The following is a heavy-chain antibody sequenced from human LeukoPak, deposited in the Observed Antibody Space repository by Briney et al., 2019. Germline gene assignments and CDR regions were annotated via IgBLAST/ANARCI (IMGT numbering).Heavy chain of an antibody. CDR2: VSREGIST. V-gene: IGHV3-74*01. CDR1: VVTFSITW. D-gene: IGHD5-12*01. CDR3: ARDVSVQSGYASKKQTYYYGMDG. J-gene: IGHJ6*02. Sequence: PGGCLRLSRAASVVTFSITWVNCVPDAPGKGLECGLGVSREGISTGYADSEKGRFTISRDNGKNTLYVQMNSLRAEDTAVYYCARDVSVQSGYASKKQTYYYGMDGWGQGTKVTVCS.